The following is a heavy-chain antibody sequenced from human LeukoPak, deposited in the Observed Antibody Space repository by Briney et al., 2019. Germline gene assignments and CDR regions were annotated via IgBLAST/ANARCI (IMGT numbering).Heavy chain of an antibody. D-gene: IGHD3-16*01. CDR3: ASYTVGGTGDY. CDR1: GDTFTNYV. J-gene: IGHJ4*02. CDR2: INAGNDNT. Sequence: ASVKASCKASGDTFTNYVIHWVRQAPGQRLEWMGWINAGNDNTKYSQNFQGRVIITRDTSASTAYMELSSLRSEDTAMYYCASYTVGGTGDYWGQGTLVTVSS. V-gene: IGHV1-3*01.